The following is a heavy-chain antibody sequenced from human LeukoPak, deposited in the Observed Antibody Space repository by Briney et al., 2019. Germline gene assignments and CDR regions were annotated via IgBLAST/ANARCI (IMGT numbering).Heavy chain of an antibody. J-gene: IGHJ4*02. V-gene: IGHV4-61*02. CDR2: IYTSGST. CDR3: ARGTAMVEYYFDY. Sequence: SETLSLTCTVSGGSISSGSYYWSWIRQPAGKGLEWIGRIYTSGSTNYNPSLKSRVTISVDTSKNQFSLKLSSVTAADTAVYYCARGTAMVEYYFDYWGQGTLVTVSS. CDR1: GGSISSGSYY. D-gene: IGHD5-18*01.